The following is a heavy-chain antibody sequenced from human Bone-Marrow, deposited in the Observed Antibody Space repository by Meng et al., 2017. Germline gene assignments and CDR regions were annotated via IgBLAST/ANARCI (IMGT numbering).Heavy chain of an antibody. Sequence: QVRLAGAGLGQVKPLGNLSLPCSGSVGHYVRCNWWSWGRQPPGKGLEWIGEIYHSGSTNYNPSLKSRVTISVDKSKNQFSLKLSSVTAADTAVYYCARGQYFSWWELLPAFWFDPWGQGTLVTVSS. J-gene: IGHJ5*02. CDR1: VGHYVRCNW. D-gene: IGHD1-26*01. V-gene: IGHV4-4*02. CDR2: IYHSGST. CDR3: ARGQYFSWWELLPAFWFDP.